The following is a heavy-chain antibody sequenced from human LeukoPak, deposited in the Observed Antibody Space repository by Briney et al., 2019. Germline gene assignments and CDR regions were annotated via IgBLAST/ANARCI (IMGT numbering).Heavy chain of an antibody. D-gene: IGHD4-23*01. CDR3: GKVGGNSNS. Sequence: SATLSLSCSVSGPSVINYIIYCNWLRQQPGNGLEWIVYIYHTVHTFNQPSLKSRVTISLATSQNQFSLKMTSVTGADTAMYYCGKVGGNSNSWGQGSLVTVSS. J-gene: IGHJ5*02. CDR2: IYHTVHT. CDR1: GPSVINYIIY. V-gene: IGHV4-31*03.